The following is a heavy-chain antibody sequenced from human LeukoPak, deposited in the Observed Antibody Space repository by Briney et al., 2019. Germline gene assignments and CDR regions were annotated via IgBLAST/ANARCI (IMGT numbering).Heavy chain of an antibody. CDR2: ISSSGRTI. CDR3: ARNAYGAQTPSDV. V-gene: IGHV3-48*04. Sequence: GGSLRLSCAASGFNFSNYSMNWVRQAPGKGLEWVSYISSSGRTIHHADSVRGRFTISRDNAKNSLYLQMNSLRAEDTAVYYCARNAYGAQTPSDVWGQGTTVTVSS. D-gene: IGHD4-17*01. J-gene: IGHJ6*02. CDR1: GFNFSNYS.